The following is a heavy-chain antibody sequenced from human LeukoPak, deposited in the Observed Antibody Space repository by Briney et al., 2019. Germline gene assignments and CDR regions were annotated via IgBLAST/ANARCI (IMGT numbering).Heavy chain of an antibody. Sequence: GASVKVSCKASGYTFTSYDINWVRQATGQGLEWMGWRNPNSGNTGYAQKFQGRVTMTRNTSINTAYMELSSLGSEDTAVYYCARVDYDILTGYSPNWFDPWGQGTLVTVSS. V-gene: IGHV1-8*01. CDR2: RNPNSGNT. CDR1: GYTFTSYD. CDR3: ARVDYDILTGYSPNWFDP. D-gene: IGHD3-9*01. J-gene: IGHJ5*02.